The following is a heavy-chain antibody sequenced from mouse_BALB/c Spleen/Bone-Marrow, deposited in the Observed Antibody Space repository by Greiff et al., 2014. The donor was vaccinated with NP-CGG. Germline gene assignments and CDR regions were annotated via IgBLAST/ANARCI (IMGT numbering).Heavy chain of an antibody. Sequence: VQLQESGAELVRPGTSVKVSCKASGYAFTNYLIEWVKQRPGQGLEWIGVINPGSGGNNYNEKVKGKGTLNADKYSSTAYMQFSSLTSDDSAVFFCARRGYSFSYWGQGTLVTVSA. CDR3: ARRGYSFSY. CDR2: INPGSGGN. D-gene: IGHD3-1*01. J-gene: IGHJ3*01. CDR1: GYAFTNYL. V-gene: IGHV1-54*01.